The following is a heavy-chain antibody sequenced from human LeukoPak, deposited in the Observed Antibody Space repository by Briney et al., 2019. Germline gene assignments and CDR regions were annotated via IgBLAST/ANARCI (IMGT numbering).Heavy chain of an antibody. V-gene: IGHV1-2*02. J-gene: IGHJ3*02. CDR3: ARAGPRYYDSSGRDAFDI. D-gene: IGHD3-22*01. CDR2: INPNSGGT. CDR1: GYTFTGYY. Sequence: ASVKVSCKASGYTFTGYYMHWVRQAPGQGLEWMGWINPNSGGTNYAQKFQGRVTMTRDTSISTAYMELSRLRSDDTAVYYCARAGPRYYDSSGRDAFDIWGQGTMVTVS.